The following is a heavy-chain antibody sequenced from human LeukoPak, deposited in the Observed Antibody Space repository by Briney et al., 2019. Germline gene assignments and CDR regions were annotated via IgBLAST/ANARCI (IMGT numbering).Heavy chain of an antibody. Sequence: PSETLSLTCTVSGGSISSYYWSWIRQPAGKGLEWIGRIYTSGSTNYNPSLKSRVTMSVDTSKNQFSLKLSSVTAADTAVYYCARTKAYYYDSSGLYWYYFDYWGQGNLVTVSS. CDR1: GGSISSYY. D-gene: IGHD3-22*01. CDR2: IYTSGST. CDR3: ARTKAYYYDSSGLYWYYFDY. V-gene: IGHV4-4*07. J-gene: IGHJ4*02.